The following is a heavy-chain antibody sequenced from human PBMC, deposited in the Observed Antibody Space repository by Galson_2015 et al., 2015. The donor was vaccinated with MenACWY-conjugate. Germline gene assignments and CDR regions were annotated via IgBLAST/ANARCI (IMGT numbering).Heavy chain of an antibody. CDR3: AIGHFPYWVVVPATTNRFDS. CDR1: GGSISSNNW. D-gene: IGHD2-2*01. CDR2: VYHSGST. J-gene: IGHJ5*01. V-gene: IGHV4-4*02. Sequence: SETLSLTCAVSGGSISSNNWWSWIRQPPGKGLEWIGEVYHSGSTNYNPSLKSRVTISLDRSNNQFSLKLTSVTAADTAVYYCAIGHFPYWVVVPATTNRFDSWGQGTLVSVSS.